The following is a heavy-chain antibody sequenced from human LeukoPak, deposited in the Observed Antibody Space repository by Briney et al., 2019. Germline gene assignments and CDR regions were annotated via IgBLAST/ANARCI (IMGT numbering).Heavy chain of an antibody. CDR2: IKQDGSEK. V-gene: IGHV3-7*01. D-gene: IGHD3-10*01. CDR3: ARDRGPLVRGVIYSFDY. J-gene: IGHJ4*02. CDR1: GFTFSSYW. Sequence: QSGGSLRLSCAASGFTFSSYWMSWVRQAPGKGLEWVANIKQDGSEKYYVDSVKGQFTISKDNAKNSLYLQMNGLRAEDTAVYYCARDRGPLVRGVIYSFDYWGQGTLVTVSS.